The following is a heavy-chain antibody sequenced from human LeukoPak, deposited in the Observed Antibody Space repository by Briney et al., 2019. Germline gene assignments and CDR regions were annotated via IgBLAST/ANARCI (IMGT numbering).Heavy chain of an antibody. J-gene: IGHJ4*02. CDR1: GFTFSSYG. CDR3: ARDCKGADHATDY. Sequence: GRSLRLSCAASGFTFSSYGMHWVRQAPGKGLEWVAVISYDGSNKYYADSVKGRFTISRDNSRDTLYLQMNNLRVEDTAVYYCARDCKGADHATDYWGQGTLVTVSS. V-gene: IGHV3-30*03. CDR2: ISYDGSNK. D-gene: IGHD1-26*01.